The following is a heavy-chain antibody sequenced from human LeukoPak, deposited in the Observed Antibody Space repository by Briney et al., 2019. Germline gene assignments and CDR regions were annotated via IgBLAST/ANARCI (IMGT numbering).Heavy chain of an antibody. D-gene: IGHD3-10*01. CDR2: ISSSGSTI. CDR1: GFTFSSYE. V-gene: IGHV3-48*03. CDR3: ARGRRSWFGELQDY. J-gene: IGHJ4*02. Sequence: GGSLRLSCAASGFTFSSYEMNWVRQAPGKGLEWVSYISSSGSTIYYADSVKGRFTISRDNAKNSLYLQMNSLRAEDTAVYYCARGRRSWFGELQDYWGQGTLVTVSS.